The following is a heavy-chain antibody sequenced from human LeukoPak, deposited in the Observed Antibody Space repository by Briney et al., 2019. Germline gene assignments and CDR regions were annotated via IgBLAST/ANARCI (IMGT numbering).Heavy chain of an antibody. V-gene: IGHV3-9*01. J-gene: IGHJ4*02. CDR1: GFTFDDYA. CDR2: ISWNSGSI. CDR3: AKDGAAAGTEYYFDY. Sequence: GGSLRLSCAASGFTFDDYAMHWVRQAPGKGLEWVSGISWNSGSIGYADSVKGRFTISRDNAKNSLYLQMNSLRAEDTALYYCAKDGAAAGTEYYFDYWGQGTLVTVSS. D-gene: IGHD6-13*01.